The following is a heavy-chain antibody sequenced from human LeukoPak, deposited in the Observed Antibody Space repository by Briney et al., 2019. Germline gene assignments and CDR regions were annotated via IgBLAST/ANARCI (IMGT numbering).Heavy chain of an antibody. J-gene: IGHJ4*02. V-gene: IGHV3-74*01. D-gene: IGHD6-13*01. Sequence: PGGSLRLSCAASGFTFSNYWMHWVRQAPGKGLVWVSRIKSDGSRTDYADSVKGRFTISRDNAKNTLYLQMNSLRAEDTAVYYCARDPPTSSSWYGYFDYWGQGTLVTVSS. CDR2: IKSDGSRT. CDR3: ARDPPTSSSWYGYFDY. CDR1: GFTFSNYW.